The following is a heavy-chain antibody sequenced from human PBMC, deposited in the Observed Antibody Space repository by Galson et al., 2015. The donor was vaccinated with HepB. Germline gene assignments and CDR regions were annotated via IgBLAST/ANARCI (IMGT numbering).Heavy chain of an antibody. V-gene: IGHV1-2*06. CDR1: GYTFTGYH. Sequence: SVKVSCKASGYTFTGYHMHWVRQAPGQGLEWMGRINPNSGGTNYAQKFQGRVTMTRDTSISTAYMELSRLRSDDTAVYYCAREPAIAARRGHNWFDPWGQGTLVTVPS. CDR2: INPNSGGT. J-gene: IGHJ5*02. CDR3: AREPAIAARRGHNWFDP. D-gene: IGHD6-6*01.